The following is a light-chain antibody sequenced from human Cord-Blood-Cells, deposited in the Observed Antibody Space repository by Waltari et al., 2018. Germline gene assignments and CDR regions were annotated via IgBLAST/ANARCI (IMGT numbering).Light chain of an antibody. CDR1: SSNIGAGFD. CDR2: GNS. Sequence: QSVLTQPPSVSGAPGQRVTISCTGSSSNIGAGFDVHWYQQLPGTAPKLLIHGNSKRPSVVPDRFSGSQSGTSASLAITGLQAEDEAGYYCQSYDSSLSEGVFGGGTKLTVL. J-gene: IGLJ3*02. V-gene: IGLV1-40*01. CDR3: QSYDSSLSEGV.